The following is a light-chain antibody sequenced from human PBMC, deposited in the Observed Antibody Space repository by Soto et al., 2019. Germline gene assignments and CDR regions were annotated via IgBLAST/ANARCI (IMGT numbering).Light chain of an antibody. CDR2: DVN. V-gene: IGLV2-11*01. Sequence: QSVLTQPRSVSGSPGQSVTISCTGTSSDVGAYAYVSWYQHHPGKAPKVTIYDVNKRPSGVPDRFSGSKSGNTASLTISGLQAEDEADYYCSSFVGPYPYVFGTGTKLTVL. J-gene: IGLJ1*01. CDR1: SSDVGAYAY. CDR3: SSFVGPYPYV.